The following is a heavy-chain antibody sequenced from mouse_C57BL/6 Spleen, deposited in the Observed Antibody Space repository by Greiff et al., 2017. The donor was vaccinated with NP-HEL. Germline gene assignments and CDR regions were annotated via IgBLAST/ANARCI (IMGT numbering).Heavy chain of an antibody. Sequence: QVQLQQSGAELVRPGASVKLSCKASGYTFTDYYINWVKQRPGQGLEWIARIYPGSGNTYYNEKFKGKATLTAEKSSSTAYMQLSSLTSEDSAVYFCARGSNYAAWFAYWGQGTLVTVSA. D-gene: IGHD1-1*01. CDR2: IYPGSGNT. J-gene: IGHJ3*01. CDR3: ARGSNYAAWFAY. CDR1: GYTFTDYY. V-gene: IGHV1-76*01.